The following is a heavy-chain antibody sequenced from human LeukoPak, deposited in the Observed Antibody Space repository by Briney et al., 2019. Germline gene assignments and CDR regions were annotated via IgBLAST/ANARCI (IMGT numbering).Heavy chain of an antibody. D-gene: IGHD4-11*01. CDR2: IIPIFGTA. Sequence: ASVKVSCKASGGTFSSYAISWVRQAPGQGLEWMGGIIPIFGTANYAQKFQGRVTITTDESTSTAYMELSSLRSEDTAVYYCARVPSDYSNHRYTQLPYYYYYMDVWGKGTTVTVSS. J-gene: IGHJ6*03. CDR1: GGTFSSYA. CDR3: ARVPSDYSNHRYTQLPYYYYYMDV. V-gene: IGHV1-69*05.